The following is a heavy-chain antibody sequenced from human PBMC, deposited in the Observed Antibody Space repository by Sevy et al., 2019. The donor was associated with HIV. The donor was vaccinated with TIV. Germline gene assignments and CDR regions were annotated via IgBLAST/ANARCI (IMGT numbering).Heavy chain of an antibody. D-gene: IGHD4-17*01. V-gene: IGHV4-30-2*01. J-gene: IGHJ3*02. Sequence: SETLSLTCTVSGGSISSGSYSWNWIRQPPGKGLEWIGYIYHSGNTYYNPSLKSRLTISADRSKNQFSLKLSSVTAADTVIYYCARDGGTLTTHCAFDIWGQGTMVTVSS. CDR1: GGSISSGSYS. CDR3: ARDGGTLTTHCAFDI. CDR2: IYHSGNT.